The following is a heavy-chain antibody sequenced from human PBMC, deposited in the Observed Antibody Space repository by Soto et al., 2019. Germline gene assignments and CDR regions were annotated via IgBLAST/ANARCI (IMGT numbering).Heavy chain of an antibody. CDR1: GGTFGSYA. V-gene: IGHV1-69*12. J-gene: IGHJ6*02. D-gene: IGHD3-10*01. CDR3: ARGATMVRGVIVDYYYYGMDV. CDR2: IIPIFGTA. Sequence: QVQLVQSGAEVKKPGSSVKVSCKASGGTFGSYAISWVRQAPGQGLEWMGGIIPIFGTANYAQKFQGRVTITADESTSTAYMELSSLRSEDTAVYYCARGATMVRGVIVDYYYYGMDVWGQGTTVTVSS.